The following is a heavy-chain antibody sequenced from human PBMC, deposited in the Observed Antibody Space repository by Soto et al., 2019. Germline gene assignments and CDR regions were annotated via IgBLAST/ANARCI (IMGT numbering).Heavy chain of an antibody. J-gene: IGHJ4*02. Sequence: SETLSLTCTVSGGSISSGGYYWSWIRQHPGKGLEWIGYIFYSGSTYYNPSLKSRVAISVDTSKNQFSLKLGSVTAADTAVYYCARAPGDYFDYWGQGTQVTVSS. V-gene: IGHV4-31*03. CDR3: ARAPGDYFDY. CDR1: GGSISSGGYY. CDR2: IFYSGST.